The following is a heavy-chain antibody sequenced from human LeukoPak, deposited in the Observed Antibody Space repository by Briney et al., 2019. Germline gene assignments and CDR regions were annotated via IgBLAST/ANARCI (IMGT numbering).Heavy chain of an antibody. Sequence: SQTLSLTCAISGDSVSSNNAIWNWIRQSPSRGLEWLGRTHYKSKWYNDYAVSVKSRITINPDTSKNQFSLQLNSVTPEDTAVYYCARSAGGRGGFDYWGQGTLVTVSS. D-gene: IGHD3-16*01. CDR2: THYKSKWYN. V-gene: IGHV6-1*01. CDR1: GDSVSSNNAI. CDR3: ARSAGGRGGFDY. J-gene: IGHJ4*02.